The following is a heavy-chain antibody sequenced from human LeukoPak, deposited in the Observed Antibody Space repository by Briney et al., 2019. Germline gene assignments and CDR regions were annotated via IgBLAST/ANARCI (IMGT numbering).Heavy chain of an antibody. CDR1: GFTFSSYG. CDR3: AKGADGLALDCFDY. CDR2: IWYDGSNK. D-gene: IGHD2-21*01. V-gene: IGHV3-33*06. Sequence: PGRSLRLSCAASGFTFSSYGMHWVRQAPGKGLEWVAVIWYDGSNKYYADSVKGRFTISRDNSKNTLYLQMNSLRAEDTAVYYCAKGADGLALDCFDYWGQGTLVTVSS. J-gene: IGHJ4*02.